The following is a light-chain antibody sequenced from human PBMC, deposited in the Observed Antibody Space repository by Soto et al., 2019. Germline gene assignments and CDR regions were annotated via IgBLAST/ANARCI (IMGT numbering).Light chain of an antibody. V-gene: IGKV3-20*01. Sequence: PGERATLSCRASQSVGNNYVAWYQQKPGQAPRLLIHDASSRDTVIPDRFSGSGSGTDFTLTSSRLELEDFAVYFCQRCATSPLRFGRGARVDIK. CDR1: QSVGNNY. CDR3: QRCATSPLR. J-gene: IGKJ4*01. CDR2: DAS.